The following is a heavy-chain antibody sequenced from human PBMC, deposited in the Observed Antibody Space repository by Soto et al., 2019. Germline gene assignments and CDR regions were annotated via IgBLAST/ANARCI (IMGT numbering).Heavy chain of an antibody. Sequence: GGSRRLSCAASGCTFSSYGMHWVRQAPGKGLEWVAVISYDGSNKYYADSVKGRFTISRDNSKNTLYLQMNSLRAEDTAVYYCAKWADTAMDGNWFDPWGQGTLVTVSS. V-gene: IGHV3-30*18. D-gene: IGHD5-18*01. CDR3: AKWADTAMDGNWFDP. CDR2: ISYDGSNK. J-gene: IGHJ5*01. CDR1: GCTFSSYG.